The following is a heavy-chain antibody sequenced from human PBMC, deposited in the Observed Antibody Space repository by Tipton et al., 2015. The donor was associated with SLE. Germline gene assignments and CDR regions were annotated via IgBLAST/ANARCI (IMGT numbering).Heavy chain of an antibody. J-gene: IGHJ4*02. Sequence: TLSLTCTVSGGSINVYSWSWVRQPPGKGLEWIGYIYYNGGTSYNPSLKSRVTVSADTSKNAFSLRVNSVTAADTAVYYCARGGVTLFGVVTSDYWGQGTLVTVSS. CDR3: ARGGVTLFGVVTSDY. CDR1: GGSINVYS. D-gene: IGHD3-3*01. V-gene: IGHV4-59*08. CDR2: IYYNGGT.